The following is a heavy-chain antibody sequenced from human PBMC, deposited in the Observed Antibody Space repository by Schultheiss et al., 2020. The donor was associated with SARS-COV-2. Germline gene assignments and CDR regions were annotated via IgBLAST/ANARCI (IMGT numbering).Heavy chain of an antibody. CDR2: INPSGGST. V-gene: IGHV1-46*01. CDR3: ARVGGFRDWFDP. Sequence: ASVKVSCKASGYTFTSYGISWVRQAPGQGLEWMGIINPSGGSTSYAQKFQGRVTMTRDTSTSTVYMELSSLRSEDTAVYYCARVGGFRDWFDPWGQGTLVTVSS. J-gene: IGHJ5*02. CDR1: GYTFTSYG.